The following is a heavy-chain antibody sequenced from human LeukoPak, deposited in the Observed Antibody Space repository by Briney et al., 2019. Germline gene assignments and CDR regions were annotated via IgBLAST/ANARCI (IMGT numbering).Heavy chain of an antibody. Sequence: ASVKVSCKASGYTFTDYYMHWVRQAPGQGLEWMGWINPNSGGTNYAQKFQGRVTMTRDTSISTAYMELSRLISDDTAVYYCAKEYSSGWSRFDYWGQGTLVTVSS. V-gene: IGHV1-2*02. CDR1: GYTFTDYY. CDR3: AKEYSSGWSRFDY. J-gene: IGHJ4*02. D-gene: IGHD6-19*01. CDR2: INPNSGGT.